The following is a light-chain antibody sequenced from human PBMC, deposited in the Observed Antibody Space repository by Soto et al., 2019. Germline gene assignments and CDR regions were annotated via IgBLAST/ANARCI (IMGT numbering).Light chain of an antibody. V-gene: IGKV3D-15*01. J-gene: IGKJ4*01. CDR2: GAS. Sequence: ETVLTQSPATLSLSPGGRATLSCRASQSINTKLAWYQQKPGQAPRLLIYGASTRAPGIPVRFSGSGSGTEFTLTITSLQSEDFAVYYCQEYNDWRPITFGGGTKVDIK. CDR3: QEYNDWRPIT. CDR1: QSINTK.